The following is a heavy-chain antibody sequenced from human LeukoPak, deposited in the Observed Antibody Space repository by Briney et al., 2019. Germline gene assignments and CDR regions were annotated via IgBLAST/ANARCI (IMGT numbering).Heavy chain of an antibody. CDR1: GYTFTSYA. CDR3: AIHQGSGYYTGMGRGAYYYYGMDV. V-gene: IGHV1-3*01. D-gene: IGHD3-3*01. J-gene: IGHJ6*02. CDR2: INAGNGNT. Sequence: ASVKVSCKASGYTFTSYAMHWVRQAPGQRLEWMGWINAGNGNTKYSQKFQGRVTITADESTSTAYMELSSLRSEDTAVYYCAIHQGSGYYTGMGRGAYYYYGMDVWGQGTTVTVSS.